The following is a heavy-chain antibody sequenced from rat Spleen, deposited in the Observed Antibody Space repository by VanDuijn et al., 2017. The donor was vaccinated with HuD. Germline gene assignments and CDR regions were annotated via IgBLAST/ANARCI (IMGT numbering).Heavy chain of an antibody. Sequence: EVQLVESDGGLVQPGKSLKLSCAASGFTFSAYYMAWVRQAPTRGLEWVASISAGGGNTYYRDSVKGRFTISRDNAKSTLSLQMDSLRSEDTATYYCARELDQFEFWGQGVLVTVSS. CDR3: ARELDQFEF. CDR2: ISAGGGNT. V-gene: IGHV5-25*01. CDR1: GFTFSAYY. J-gene: IGHJ2*01.